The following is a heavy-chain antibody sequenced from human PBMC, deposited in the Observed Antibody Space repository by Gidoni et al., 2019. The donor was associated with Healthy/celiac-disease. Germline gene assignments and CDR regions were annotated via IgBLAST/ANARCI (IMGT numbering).Heavy chain of an antibody. CDR3: ARGLFRGAFDI. Sequence: VQLVETGGGWIQPGGSLSLSCAPSGFTVSSNYMSWVRQAPGKGLGWVSVIYSGGSTYYADSVKGRFTISRDNSKNTLYLQMNSLRAEDTAVYYCARGLFRGAFDIWGQGTMVTVSS. J-gene: IGHJ3*02. V-gene: IGHV3-53*02. D-gene: IGHD3-10*01. CDR2: IYSGGST. CDR1: GFTVSSNY.